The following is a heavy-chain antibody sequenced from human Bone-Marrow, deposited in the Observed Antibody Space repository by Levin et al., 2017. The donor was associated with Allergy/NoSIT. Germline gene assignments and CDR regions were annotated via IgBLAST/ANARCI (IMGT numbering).Heavy chain of an antibody. V-gene: IGHV4-38-2*02. CDR1: GYSISNGHY. J-gene: IGHJ4*02. D-gene: IGHD4-17*01. Sequence: MPSETLSLTCTVSGYSISNGHYWGWIRQPPGKGLEWIASIHHDDSVYFDPFLRSRVTISVDTSQNQFSLKLSSVTAADTAVYYCGRTKDFGDPIFDYWGQGALVTVSS. CDR2: IHHDDSV. CDR3: GRTKDFGDPIFDY.